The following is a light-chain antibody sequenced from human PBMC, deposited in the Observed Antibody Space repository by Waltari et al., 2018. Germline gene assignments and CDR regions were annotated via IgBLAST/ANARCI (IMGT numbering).Light chain of an antibody. J-gene: IGKJ1*01. CDR2: DAF. Sequence: IEMTQSPATLSVSPGERATLSCRASQNVGTKLAWYQQKPGLAPRLLIYDAFTRATGIPARCSVSASVTEFTLTISSLQSEDLALYHCLQYHYWPPWTFGQGTKVEVK. V-gene: IGKV3-15*01. CDR1: QNVGTK. CDR3: LQYHYWPPWT.